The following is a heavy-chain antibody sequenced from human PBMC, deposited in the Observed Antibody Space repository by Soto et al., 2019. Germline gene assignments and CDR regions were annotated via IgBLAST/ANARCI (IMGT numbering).Heavy chain of an antibody. CDR1: GFTFSDYY. CDR2: ISSSGRTI. V-gene: IGHV3-11*01. Sequence: QVQLVESGGGLVKPGGSLRLSCAASGFTFSDYYMSWIRQAPGKGLERVSYISSSGRTICYADSVKGRFTTSRDNAKNALYLQMNSLGAEDTAVYYCARDRKQWLVRRGANDYWGQGTLVTVSS. CDR3: ARDRKQWLVRRGANDY. D-gene: IGHD6-19*01. J-gene: IGHJ4*02.